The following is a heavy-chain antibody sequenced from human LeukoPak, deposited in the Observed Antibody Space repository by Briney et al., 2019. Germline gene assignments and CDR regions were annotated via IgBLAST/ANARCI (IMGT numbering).Heavy chain of an antibody. CDR1: GFTFSNYG. D-gene: IGHD5-12*01. Sequence: GRSLRLSCAASGFTFSNYGMHWVRQSPGKGLEWMAVISDDGSNKYYADSVRGRFTISRDNSKNTLYLQMSSLRDGDTAVYYCAKPRLRGGYLFDYWGQGTLVTVSS. V-gene: IGHV3-30*18. CDR2: ISDDGSNK. CDR3: AKPRLRGGYLFDY. J-gene: IGHJ4*02.